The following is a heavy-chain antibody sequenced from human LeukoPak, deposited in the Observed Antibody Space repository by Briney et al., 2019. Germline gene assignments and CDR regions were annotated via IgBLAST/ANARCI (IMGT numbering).Heavy chain of an antibody. D-gene: IGHD7-27*01. CDR3: ARGPPLTGSNFWYFDL. CDR1: GFIVSNYE. V-gene: IGHV3-13*01. J-gene: IGHJ2*01. CDR2: LGTAGDS. Sequence: GGSPRLSCAASGFIVSNYEMHWVRQAVGKGLEWVSALGTAGDSFYPDSVKGRFTISRDASKNSLFLQMYDLRAGDTAAYYCARGPPLTGSNFWYFDLWGRGTLVSVSS.